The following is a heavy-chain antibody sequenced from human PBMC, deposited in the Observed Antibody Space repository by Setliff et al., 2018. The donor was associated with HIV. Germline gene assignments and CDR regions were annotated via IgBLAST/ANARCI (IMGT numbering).Heavy chain of an antibody. CDR2: LNTGNGKT. V-gene: IGHV1-3*04. CDR1: GDTVTGHS. D-gene: IGHD3-3*01. CDR3: ARDRDNFWSGPFDY. J-gene: IGHJ4*02. Sequence: ASVKVSCKAFGDTVTGHSIHWVRQAPGQRLEWMGWLNTGNGKTKYSQRFQDRVTFTRDTSARTAHMELRSLRSEDSAVYYCARDRDNFWSGPFDYWGQGTLVTVS.